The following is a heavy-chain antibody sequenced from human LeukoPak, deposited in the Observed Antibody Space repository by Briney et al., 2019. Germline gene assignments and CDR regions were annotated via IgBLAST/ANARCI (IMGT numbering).Heavy chain of an antibody. CDR2: ISYEGSEK. CDR3: ARGRQAGKRRLAGEDY. CDR1: GFTFTNYA. V-gene: IGHV3-30*01. Sequence: PGRSLRLSCAAPGFTFTNYAMHWVRQAPGKGLEWVSIISYEGSEKYYADSVKGRFTISRDNSRNTLYLQMNSLRPEDTAVYYCARGRQAGKRRLAGEDYWGQGTLVSVSS. D-gene: IGHD3-10*01. J-gene: IGHJ4*02.